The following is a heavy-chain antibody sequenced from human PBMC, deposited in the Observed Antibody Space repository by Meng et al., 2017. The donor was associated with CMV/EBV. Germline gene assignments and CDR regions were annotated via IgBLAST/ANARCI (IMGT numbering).Heavy chain of an antibody. CDR3: AKRFSLQSLGSSWYVRDY. V-gene: IGHV3-73*01. J-gene: IGHJ4*02. CDR2: IRSKANSYAT. CDR1: GFTFSGSA. D-gene: IGHD6-13*01. Sequence: GESLKISCAASGFTFSGSAMHWVRQASGKGLEWVGRIRSKANSYATAYAASVKGRFTISRDDSKNTAYLQMNSLRAEDTAVYYCAKRFSLQSLGSSWYVRDYWGQGTLVTVSS.